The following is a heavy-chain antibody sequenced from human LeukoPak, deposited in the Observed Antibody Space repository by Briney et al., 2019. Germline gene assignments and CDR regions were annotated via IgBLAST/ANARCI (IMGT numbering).Heavy chain of an antibody. V-gene: IGHV3-53*01. CDR2: MYSGGGT. Sequence: GGSLRLSCAASGFSVTRNYVSWVRQAPGKGLEWVSLMYSGGGTSYADSVKGRFTISRDTSKNTLYLQMSSLRAEDTALYYRARYDNGKDYFDCWGQGTLVTVSS. D-gene: IGHD1-1*01. J-gene: IGHJ4*02. CDR1: GFSVTRNY. CDR3: ARYDNGKDYFDC.